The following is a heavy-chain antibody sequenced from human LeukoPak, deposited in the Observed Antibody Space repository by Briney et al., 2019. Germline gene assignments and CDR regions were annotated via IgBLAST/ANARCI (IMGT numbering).Heavy chain of an antibody. V-gene: IGHV1-18*01. CDR3: AREEGISSSSVYYYYMDV. CDR2: ISAYNGNT. Sequence: ASVKVSCKASGGTFSSYAISWVRQAPGQGLEWMGWISAYNGNTNYAQKLQGRVTMTTDTSTSTAYMELRSLRSDDTAVYYCAREEGISSSSVYYYYMDVWGKGTTVTVSS. CDR1: GGTFSSYA. J-gene: IGHJ6*03. D-gene: IGHD6-6*01.